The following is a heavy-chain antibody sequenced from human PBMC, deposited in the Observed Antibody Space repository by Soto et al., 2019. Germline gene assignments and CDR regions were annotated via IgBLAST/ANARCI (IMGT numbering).Heavy chain of an antibody. CDR1: GFSLSNAGLG. Sequence: QVTVKESGPVLVKPTETLTLTCTVSGFSLSNAGLGVSWIRQPPGKALEWLAHIFSNDEKSYSTSLKSRLTISXDXSKSQVVLNMANMDPVDTATYYCASTYSSSWYWFDPWGQGTLVTVSS. J-gene: IGHJ5*02. CDR2: IFSNDEK. CDR3: ASTYSSSWYWFDP. V-gene: IGHV2-26*04. D-gene: IGHD2-2*01.